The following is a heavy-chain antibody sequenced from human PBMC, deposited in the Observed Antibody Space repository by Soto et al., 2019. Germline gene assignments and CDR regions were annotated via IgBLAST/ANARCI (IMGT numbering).Heavy chain of an antibody. Sequence: EVQLVESGGGLVQPGRSLRLSCAASGFTFADYAMHWVRQAPGKGLEWVSGISWNSGSIGYADSVKGRFTISRDNAKNPLYRQKDNLMTEDTALYYRAKTTRAAGFAFYIWGQGTMVTVSS. CDR3: AKTTRAAGFAFYI. D-gene: IGHD6-25*01. J-gene: IGHJ3*02. CDR2: ISWNSGSI. CDR1: GFTFADYA. V-gene: IGHV3-9*01.